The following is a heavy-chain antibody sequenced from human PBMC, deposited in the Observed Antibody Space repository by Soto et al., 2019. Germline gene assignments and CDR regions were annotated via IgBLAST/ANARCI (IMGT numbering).Heavy chain of an antibody. V-gene: IGHV3-30*18. CDR2: ISYDGSNK. D-gene: IGHD1-20*01. J-gene: IGHJ5*02. Sequence: QVQLVESGGGVVQPGTSLRLSCAASGFSFRSYAMHWVRQAPVKGLEWVALISYDGSNKDYADSVKGRFSISRDNSKNTLYLQVNSLRTEDTAVYYCAKDFITGTTRWFDPWGQGTLVTVSS. CDR1: GFSFRSYA. CDR3: AKDFITGTTRWFDP.